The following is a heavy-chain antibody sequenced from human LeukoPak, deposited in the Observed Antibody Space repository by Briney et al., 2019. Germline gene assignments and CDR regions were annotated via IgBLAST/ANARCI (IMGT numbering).Heavy chain of an antibody. CDR1: GYTLTDYY. CDR2: INPNSVDT. CDR3: ARPLTGTSWYYFDY. J-gene: IGHJ4*02. Sequence: GASVKVSCKASGYTLTDYYVHWVRQAPGQGLEWMGWINPNSVDTSYAQKFRGRVIMTRDTSINTAYVVLSGLKSDDTAVYYCARPLTGTSWYYFDYWGQGTLVTVSS. V-gene: IGHV1-2*02. D-gene: IGHD1-7*01.